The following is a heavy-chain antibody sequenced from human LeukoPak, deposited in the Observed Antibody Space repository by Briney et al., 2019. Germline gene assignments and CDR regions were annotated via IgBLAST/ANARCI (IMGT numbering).Heavy chain of an antibody. J-gene: IGHJ3*02. Sequence: SETLSLTCTVSGGSISYSSYYWGWIRQPPGKGLEWIGSIHYSGSTYYNPSLKSRVTISVDTSKNQFSLRLSSVTAADTAVYYCARSPDYYDSSGYYLDAFDIWGQGTMVTVSS. V-gene: IGHV4-39*07. CDR3: ARSPDYYDSSGYYLDAFDI. D-gene: IGHD3-22*01. CDR1: GGSISYSSYY. CDR2: IHYSGST.